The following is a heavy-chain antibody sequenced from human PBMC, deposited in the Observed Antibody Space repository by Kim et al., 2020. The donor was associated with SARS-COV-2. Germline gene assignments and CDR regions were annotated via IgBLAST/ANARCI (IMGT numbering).Heavy chain of an antibody. CDR1: GFTFSSYE. D-gene: IGHD5-18*01. Sequence: GGSLRLSCAASGFTFSSYEMNWVRQAPGKGLEWVSYISSSGSTIYYADSVKGRFTISRDNAKNSLYLQMNSLRAEDTAVYYCARDLGYLGFWGYSYGSSSDYWGQGTLVTVSS. J-gene: IGHJ4*02. CDR2: ISSSGSTI. CDR3: ARDLGYLGFWGYSYGSSSDY. V-gene: IGHV3-48*03.